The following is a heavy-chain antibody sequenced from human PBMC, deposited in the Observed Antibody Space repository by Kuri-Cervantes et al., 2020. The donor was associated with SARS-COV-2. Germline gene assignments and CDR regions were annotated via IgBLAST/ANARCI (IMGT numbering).Heavy chain of an antibody. V-gene: IGHV3-66*02. D-gene: IGHD6-19*01. J-gene: IGHJ6*02. CDR3: ARVEVAGMSYGMDV. CDR2: IYSGGST. Sequence: GGSLRPSCVASRFTVSSNYMSWVRQAPGKGLEWVSVIYSGGSTYYADSVKGRFTISRDNSKNTLYLQMNSLRAEDTAVYYCARVEVAGMSYGMDVWGQGTTVTVSS. CDR1: RFTVSSNY.